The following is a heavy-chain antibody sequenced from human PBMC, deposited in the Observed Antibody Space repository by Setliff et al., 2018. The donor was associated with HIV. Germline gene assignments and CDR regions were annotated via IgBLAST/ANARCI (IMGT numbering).Heavy chain of an antibody. J-gene: IGHJ6*03. CDR3: ARDGGDTAMVSYYYYYYMDV. Sequence: SVKVSCKASGYTFTSYGISWVRQAPGQGLEWMGWISGYNGDTNYAQKFQGRVTMTTDTSTSTAYMELRSLRSEDTAVYYCARDGGDTAMVSYYYYYYMDVWGKGTTVTVSS. V-gene: IGHV1-18*01. CDR1: GYTFTSYG. CDR2: ISGYNGDT. D-gene: IGHD5-18*01.